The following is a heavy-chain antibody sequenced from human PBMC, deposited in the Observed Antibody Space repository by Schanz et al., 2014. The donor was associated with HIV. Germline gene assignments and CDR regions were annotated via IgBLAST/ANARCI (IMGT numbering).Heavy chain of an antibody. CDR1: GDTFRRYS. Sequence: QVQLVQSGAEVKKPGSSVTVSCKASGDTFRRYSIHWVRQGPGQGLEWMGWINPNSGATDSAQKFQGRVTMTRDTSISTAFMELSSLRSDDTAVYYCARDTNFVLDVWGQGTTVTVSS. J-gene: IGHJ6*02. CDR3: ARDTNFVLDV. CDR2: INPNSGAT. D-gene: IGHD2-8*01. V-gene: IGHV1-2*02.